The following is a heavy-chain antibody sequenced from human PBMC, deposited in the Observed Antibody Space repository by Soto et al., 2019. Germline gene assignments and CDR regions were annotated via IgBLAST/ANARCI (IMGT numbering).Heavy chain of an antibody. D-gene: IGHD4-17*01. CDR1: GFTFSSSA. CDR2: ISGSGGST. J-gene: IGHJ3*02. CDR3: AKANPDYGDAFAI. Sequence: EVPLLESGGGLVQPGGSLRLSCAASGFTFSSSAMSWVRQAPGKALEWVSAISGSGGSTDYADSVKGRFTISRDNSKNTLSLQMNSLRAEDTAVYYCAKANPDYGDAFAIWGQGTMVTVSS. V-gene: IGHV3-23*01.